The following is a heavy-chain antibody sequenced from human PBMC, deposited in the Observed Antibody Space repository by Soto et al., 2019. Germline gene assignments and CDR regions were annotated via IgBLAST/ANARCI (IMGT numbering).Heavy chain of an antibody. V-gene: IGHV1-3*01. CDR1: GYTFTSYA. J-gene: IGHJ2*01. CDR3: AIGGSLYWYFDL. CDR2: INAGNGNT. Sequence: QVQLVQSGAEVKKPGASVKVSCKASGYTFTSYAMHWVRQAPGQRLEWMGWINAGNGNTKYSQKFQGRVTITRDTSASTAYMERSSLRSEDTAVYDCAIGGSLYWYFDLWGRGTLVTVSS. D-gene: IGHD2-15*01.